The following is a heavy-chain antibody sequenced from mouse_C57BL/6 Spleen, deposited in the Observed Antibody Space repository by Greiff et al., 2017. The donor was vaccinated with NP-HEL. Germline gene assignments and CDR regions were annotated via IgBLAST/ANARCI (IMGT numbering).Heavy chain of an antibody. Sequence: VQLQQSGAELAKPGASVKLSCKASGYTFTSYWMHWVKQRPGQGLEWIGYINPSSGYTKYNQKFKDKATLTADKSSSTAYMQLSSLTYEDSAVYYCAKRNRNREGYFDVWGTGTTVTVSS. CDR2: INPSSGYT. V-gene: IGHV1-7*01. CDR1: GYTFTSYW. D-gene: IGHD3-1*01. J-gene: IGHJ1*03. CDR3: AKRNRNREGYFDV.